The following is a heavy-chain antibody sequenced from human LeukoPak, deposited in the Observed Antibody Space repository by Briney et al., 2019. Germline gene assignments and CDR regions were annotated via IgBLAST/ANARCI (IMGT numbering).Heavy chain of an antibody. D-gene: IGHD6-19*01. CDR3: ARALDVAGIFDY. Sequence: GGSLRLSCAASGFTVSSNYMSWVRQAPGKGLDWVSVIYSGGSTYYADSVKGRFTISRDNSKNTLYLQMNSLRAEDTAVYYCARALDVAGIFDYWGQGTLVTVSS. CDR2: IYSGGST. CDR1: GFTVSSNY. J-gene: IGHJ4*02. V-gene: IGHV3-66*01.